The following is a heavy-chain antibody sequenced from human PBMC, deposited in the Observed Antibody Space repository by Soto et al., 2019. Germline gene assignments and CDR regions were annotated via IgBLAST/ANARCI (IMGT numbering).Heavy chain of an antibody. Sequence: ASVKVSCKASGGTFSSYAISWVRQAPGQGLEWMGGIIPIFGTANYAQKFQGRVTITADESTSTAYMELSSLRSEDTAVYYCARVTRESSGYYHDAFEIWGQGTMVTVS. CDR3: ARVTRESSGYYHDAFEI. CDR1: GGTFSSYA. D-gene: IGHD3-22*01. V-gene: IGHV1-69*13. CDR2: IIPIFGTA. J-gene: IGHJ3*02.